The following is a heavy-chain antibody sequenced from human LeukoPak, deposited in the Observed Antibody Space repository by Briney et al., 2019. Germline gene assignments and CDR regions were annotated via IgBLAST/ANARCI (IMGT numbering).Heavy chain of an antibody. D-gene: IGHD3-16*01. Sequence: GGSLRLSCAASGFTFSSYSMNWVRQAPGKGLEWVSSISSSGSYIYYADSVKGRFTISRDNSKNTVYLQMNSLRADDTAVYYCAKDWAWGWFDPWGQGTLVTVSS. CDR2: ISSSGSYI. CDR3: AKDWAWGWFDP. V-gene: IGHV3-21*04. J-gene: IGHJ5*02. CDR1: GFTFSSYS.